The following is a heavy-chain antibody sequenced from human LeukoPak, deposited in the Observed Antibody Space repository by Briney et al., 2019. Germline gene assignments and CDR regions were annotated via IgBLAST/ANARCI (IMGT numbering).Heavy chain of an antibody. CDR2: VDHSGRT. CDR3: ARGPPLTYSGTGGYYFFDH. D-gene: IGHD3-22*01. Sequence: SETLSLTCAAYGGSFSGYFWSWIRQPPGKGLEWIGEVDHSGRTNYSPSLKSRVTISVDTSKTKFSLKLSSVTAADTAVYYCARGPPLTYSGTGGYYFFDHWGQGILVTVSS. CDR1: GGSFSGYF. V-gene: IGHV4-34*01. J-gene: IGHJ4*02.